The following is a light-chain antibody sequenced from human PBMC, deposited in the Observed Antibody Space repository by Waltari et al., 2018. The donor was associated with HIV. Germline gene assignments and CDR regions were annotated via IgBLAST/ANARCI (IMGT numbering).Light chain of an antibody. CDR2: RNI. V-gene: IGLV1-44*01. Sequence: QSVLTQPPSAAGTPGRRVTTSCSGSNSNLGSTTHNLSQQLPGTAPNVLIYRNIQRPSGVPDRFSGSKSGTSASLAISGLQSEDEAEYYCATWDDSLNGYVFGAGTKVTVL. CDR1: NSNLGSTT. CDR3: ATWDDSLNGYV. J-gene: IGLJ1*01.